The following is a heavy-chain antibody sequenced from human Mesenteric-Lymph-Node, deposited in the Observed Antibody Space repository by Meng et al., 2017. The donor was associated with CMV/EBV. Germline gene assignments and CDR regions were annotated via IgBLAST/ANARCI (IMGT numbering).Heavy chain of an antibody. CDR2: ISVGGSTI. Sequence: GESLKISCAASGFIVSKNYMNWVRQAPGKGLEWVSYISVGGSTIYYADSVKGRFTISRDNAKNSLYLQMNSLRAEDTAVYYCARTDSYGYKYFDYWGQGTLVTVSS. CDR3: ARTDSYGYKYFDY. J-gene: IGHJ4*02. D-gene: IGHD5-18*01. V-gene: IGHV3-48*03. CDR1: GFIVSKNY.